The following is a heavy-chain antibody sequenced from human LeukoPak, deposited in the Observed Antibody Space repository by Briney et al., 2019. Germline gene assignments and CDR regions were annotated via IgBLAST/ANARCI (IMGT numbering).Heavy chain of an antibody. D-gene: IGHD6-13*01. CDR1: GGTFSSYA. J-gene: IGHJ6*03. CDR3: ASLGQAAADYYYYYMDV. V-gene: IGHV1-69*05. CDR2: IIPIFGTA. Sequence: SVKVSCEASGGTFSSYAISWVRQAPGQGLEWMGGIIPIFGTANYAQKFQGRVTITTDESTSTAYMELSSLRSEDTAVYYCASLGQAAADYYYYYMDVWGKGTTVTVSS.